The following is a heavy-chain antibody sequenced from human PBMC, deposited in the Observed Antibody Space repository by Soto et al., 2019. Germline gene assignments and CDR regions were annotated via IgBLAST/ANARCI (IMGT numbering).Heavy chain of an antibody. Sequence: GESLKISCKGSGYIFTSHWIMWVRQMPGKGLEWLGRVDPRDSYADYSPSFQGHVTMSTEKSVNTTYLQWSSLKASDTAIYYCATLPMNPDWYLDLWGRGTLVTVSS. CDR1: GYIFTSHW. J-gene: IGHJ2*01. CDR2: VDPRDSYA. V-gene: IGHV5-10-1*01. D-gene: IGHD2-2*01. CDR3: ATLPMNPDWYLDL.